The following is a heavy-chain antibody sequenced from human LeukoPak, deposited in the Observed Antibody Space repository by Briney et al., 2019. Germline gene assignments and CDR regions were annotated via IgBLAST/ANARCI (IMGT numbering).Heavy chain of an antibody. J-gene: IGHJ6*03. D-gene: IGHD6-13*01. CDR3: ARQRSSSWDPNHYYYYMDV. V-gene: IGHV4-39*01. Sequence: PSETLSLTCTVSGGSISSSSYYWVWIRQPPGKGLVGIGSIYYSGSTYYNPSLKSRVTISVDTSKNQFSLKLSSVTAADTAVYYCARQRSSSWDPNHYYYYMDVWGKGTTVTVSS. CDR2: IYYSGST. CDR1: GGSISSSSYY.